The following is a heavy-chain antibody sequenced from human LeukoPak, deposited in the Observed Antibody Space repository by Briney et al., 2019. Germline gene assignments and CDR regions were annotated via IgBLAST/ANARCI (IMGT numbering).Heavy chain of an antibody. CDR3: ARADVPAAPFDP. D-gene: IGHD2-2*01. V-gene: IGHV1-2*02. J-gene: IGHJ5*02. CDR1: GYTFTGYY. CDR2: INPNSGGT. Sequence: ASVKVSCKASGYTFTGYYMHWVRQAPGQGLEWMGWINPNSGGTNYAQKFQGRVTMTRDTSISTAYMELSRLRSDDTAVYYCARADVPAAPFDPWGQGTLVTVSS.